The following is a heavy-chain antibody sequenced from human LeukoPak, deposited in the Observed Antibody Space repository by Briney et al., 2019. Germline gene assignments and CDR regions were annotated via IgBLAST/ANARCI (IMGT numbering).Heavy chain of an antibody. J-gene: IGHJ4*02. CDR3: ARDGYYYDSSGTHFFDY. CDR2: IYTSGST. CDR1: GGSIRSYY. Sequence: SETLSLTCPVSGGSIRSYYWSWIRQPAGKGLEWIGRIYTSGSTNYNPSLKSRVTMSVDTSKNQFSLKLSSVTAADTAVYYCARDGYYYDSSGTHFFDYWGQGTLVTVSS. D-gene: IGHD3-22*01. V-gene: IGHV4-4*07.